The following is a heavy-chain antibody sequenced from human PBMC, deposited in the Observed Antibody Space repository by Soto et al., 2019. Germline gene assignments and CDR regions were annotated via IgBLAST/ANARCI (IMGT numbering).Heavy chain of an antibody. CDR2: IYSGGST. CDR3: ARDEVLWFGELSNAFAI. J-gene: IGHJ3*02. Sequence: EVQLVESGGGLVQPGGSLRLSCAASGFTVSSNYMSWVRQAPGKGLEWGSVIYSGGSTYYADSVKGRFTISRNNSKNTLYLQMNSLRAEDTAVYYCARDEVLWFGELSNAFAIWGQGTMVTVSS. CDR1: GFTVSSNY. V-gene: IGHV3-53*04. D-gene: IGHD3-10*01.